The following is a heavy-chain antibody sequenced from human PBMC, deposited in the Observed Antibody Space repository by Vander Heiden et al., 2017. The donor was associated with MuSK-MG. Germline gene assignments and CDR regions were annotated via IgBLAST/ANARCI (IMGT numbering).Heavy chain of an antibody. CDR1: GGKLSSDSAA. V-gene: IGHV6-1*01. J-gene: IGHJ6*02. CDR2: TYYRSKLYH. CDR3: ARDEGEDYYYGMDV. D-gene: IGHD2-21*01. Sequence: QVPLQHSGPGPVRPSQTLSLTRYISGGKLSSDSAAWNWIRQSPSRGLQWLGRTYYRSKLYHEYAVSVKSRITINTDTSKNQFSLQMNSVTPEDRAVYYCARDEGEDYYYGMDVWGQGTTVNVAS.